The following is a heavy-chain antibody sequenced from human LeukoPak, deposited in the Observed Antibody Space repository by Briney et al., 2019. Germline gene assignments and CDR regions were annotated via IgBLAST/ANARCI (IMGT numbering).Heavy chain of an antibody. CDR1: GYTFTGYY. J-gene: IGHJ4*02. V-gene: IGHV1-2*04. D-gene: IGHD2-15*01. CDR3: ARESEWLYCSGGSCYFDY. Sequence: ASVTVSCKASGYTFTGYYMHWVRQAPGQGLEWMGWINPNSGGTNYAQKFQGWVTMTRDTSISTAYMELSRLRSDDTAVYYCARESEWLYCSGGSCYFDYWGQGTLVTVSS. CDR2: INPNSGGT.